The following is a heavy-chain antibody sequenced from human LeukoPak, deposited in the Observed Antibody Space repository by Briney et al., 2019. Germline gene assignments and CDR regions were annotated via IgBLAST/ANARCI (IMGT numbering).Heavy chain of an antibody. CDR2: INPNSGGT. CDR1: GYTFTGYY. CDR3: ARGLHLRWFSMHYYYYMDV. J-gene: IGHJ6*03. Sequence: ASVKVSCKASGYTFTGYYMHWVRQAPGQGLEWMGWINPNSGGTNYAQKFQGRVTMTRDTSISTAYMELSRLRSDDTAVYYCARGLHLRWFSMHYYYYMDVWGKGTTVTVSS. D-gene: IGHD2-21*01. V-gene: IGHV1-2*02.